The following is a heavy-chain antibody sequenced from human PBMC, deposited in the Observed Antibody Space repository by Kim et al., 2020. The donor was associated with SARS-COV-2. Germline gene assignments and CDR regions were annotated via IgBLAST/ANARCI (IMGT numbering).Heavy chain of an antibody. D-gene: IGHD6-13*01. J-gene: IGHJ6*02. CDR2: IWYDGSNK. CDR1: GFTFSSYG. Sequence: GGSLRLSCAASGFTFSSYGMHWVRQAPGKGLEWVAVIWYDGSNKYYADSVKGRFTISRDNSKNTLYLQMNSLRAEDTAVYYCARVNMAAGPGGYGMDVWGQGTTVTVSS. V-gene: IGHV3-33*01. CDR3: ARVNMAAGPGGYGMDV.